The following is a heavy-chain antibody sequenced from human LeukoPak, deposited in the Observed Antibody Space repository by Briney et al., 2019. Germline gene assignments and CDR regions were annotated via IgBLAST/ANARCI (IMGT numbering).Heavy chain of an antibody. CDR1: GGSISSGSHY. CDR2: IYTSGST. CDR3: ARGGSYYYDSSGLL. D-gene: IGHD3-22*01. Sequence: PSETLSLTCTVSGGSISSGSHYWSWIRQPAGKGLEWIGRIYTSGSTDYSPSLKSRVTTSVDTSKNQFSLKLSSVTAADTAVYYCARGGSYYYDSSGLLWGQGTLVTVSS. V-gene: IGHV4-61*02. J-gene: IGHJ4*02.